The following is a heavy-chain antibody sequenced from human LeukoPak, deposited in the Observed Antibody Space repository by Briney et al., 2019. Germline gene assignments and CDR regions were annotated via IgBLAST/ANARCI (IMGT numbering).Heavy chain of an antibody. D-gene: IGHD4-17*01. CDR3: AKDRTYDYGTYDAFDI. CDR1: GFTFDSYG. J-gene: IGHJ3*02. V-gene: IGHV3-30*18. Sequence: GRSLRLSCAASGFTFDSYGMHWVRQAPGKGLEWVAVISYDGRNKYYVDSVKGRFTLSRDNSKNTLYLQMNSLRPEDTAVYYCAKDRTYDYGTYDAFDIWGPGTMVTVSS. CDR2: ISYDGRNK.